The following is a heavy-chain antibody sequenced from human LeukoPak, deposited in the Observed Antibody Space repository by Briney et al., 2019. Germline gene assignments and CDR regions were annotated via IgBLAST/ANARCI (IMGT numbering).Heavy chain of an antibody. J-gene: IGHJ6*02. D-gene: IGHD4-23*01. CDR1: GDTFTGYY. CDR3: ASGYGGNSGDYYYFGMDV. CDR2: VNPKSGGT. Sequence: ASVKVSCKASGDTFTGYYMHWVRQAPGQRLEWMGWVNPKSGGTDYAQKFQGRVTMTRDTSISTVYMELSRLRSDDTAVYYCASGYGGNSGDYYYFGMDVWGQGTTVTVSS. V-gene: IGHV1-2*02.